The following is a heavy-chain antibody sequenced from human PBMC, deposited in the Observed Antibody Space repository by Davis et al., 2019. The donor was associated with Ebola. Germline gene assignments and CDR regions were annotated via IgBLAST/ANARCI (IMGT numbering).Heavy chain of an antibody. CDR2: ISWDGRST. V-gene: IGHV3-43D*03. J-gene: IGHJ4*02. Sequence: GESLKISCAASGFTFGDYAMHWVRQSPVKGLEWVSLISWDGRSTAYADSVRGRFSISRDNSKNFLFLQMTGLRAEDTAQYFCAAYDSTFRNYWGQGTLVTVSS. D-gene: IGHD3-22*01. CDR1: GFTFGDYA. CDR3: AAYDSTFRNY.